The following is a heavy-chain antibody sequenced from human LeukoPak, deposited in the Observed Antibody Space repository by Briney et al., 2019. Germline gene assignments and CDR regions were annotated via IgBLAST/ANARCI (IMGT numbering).Heavy chain of an antibody. J-gene: IGHJ4*02. CDR1: GFTFSSYA. V-gene: IGHV3-23*01. Sequence: PGGSLRLSCAASGFTFSSYAMSWVRQAPGKGLEWVSAISGSGGSTYYADSVKGRFTISRDNSKNTLYLQMNSLRAEDAAVYYCAKMLLPEVSGQFDYWGQGTLVTVSS. CDR3: AKMLLPEVSGQFDY. CDR2: ISGSGGST. D-gene: IGHD1-14*01.